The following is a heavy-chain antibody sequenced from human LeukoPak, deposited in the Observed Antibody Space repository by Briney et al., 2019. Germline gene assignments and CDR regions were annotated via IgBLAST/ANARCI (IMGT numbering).Heavy chain of an antibody. V-gene: IGHV3-9*01. CDR2: ISWNSGSI. Sequence: PGGSLRLSCAASGFTFDDYAMHWVRQAPGKGLEWVSGISWNSGSIGYADSVKGRFTISRDNAKNSLYLQMNSLRAEDTALYYCAKAGVPFGELLLLDYWGQGTLVTVSS. D-gene: IGHD3-10*01. J-gene: IGHJ4*02. CDR1: GFTFDDYA. CDR3: AKAGVPFGELLLLDY.